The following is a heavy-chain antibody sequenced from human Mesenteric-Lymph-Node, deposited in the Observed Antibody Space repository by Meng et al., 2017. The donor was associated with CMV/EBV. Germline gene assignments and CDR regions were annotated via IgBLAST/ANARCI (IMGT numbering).Heavy chain of an antibody. CDR1: GGTFSSYA. CDR2: INPNSGDT. CDR3: ARQTHDY. J-gene: IGHJ4*02. V-gene: IGHV1-2*02. Sequence: SVKVSCKASGGTFSSYAISWVRQAPGQGLEWMGGINPNSGDTNYGQKFQGRVTMTRDTSNSTAYMELRRLRYDDTAVYYCARQTHDYWGQGTLVTVSS.